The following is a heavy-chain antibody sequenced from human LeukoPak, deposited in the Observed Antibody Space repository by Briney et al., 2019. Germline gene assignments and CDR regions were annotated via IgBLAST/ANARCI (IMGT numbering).Heavy chain of an antibody. J-gene: IGHJ6*01. CDR3: AELGITLIGVV. Sequence: SLSPSRAPSLFTPSSFEINWVRQAPGNGLEWVSYISSSVRTISYADSVKGRFTISRANAKNSLSWQMNSLRAQAPAFFSFAELGITLIGVVWGKGTTVTISS. D-gene: IGHD3-10*02. CDR2: ISSSVRTI. V-gene: IGHV3-48*03. CDR1: LFTPSSFE.